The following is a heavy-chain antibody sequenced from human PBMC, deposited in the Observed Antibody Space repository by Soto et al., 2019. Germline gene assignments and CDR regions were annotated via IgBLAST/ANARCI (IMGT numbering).Heavy chain of an antibody. Sequence: SVKVSCKASGGTFSSYAISWVRQAPGQGLEWMGGIIPIFGTANYAQKFQGRVTITADESTSTAYMELSSLRSEDTAVYYCARDVTYRGYSYGFDYWGQGTLVTVSS. CDR3: ARDVTYRGYSYGFDY. D-gene: IGHD5-18*01. V-gene: IGHV1-69*13. CDR1: GGTFSSYA. CDR2: IIPIFGTA. J-gene: IGHJ4*02.